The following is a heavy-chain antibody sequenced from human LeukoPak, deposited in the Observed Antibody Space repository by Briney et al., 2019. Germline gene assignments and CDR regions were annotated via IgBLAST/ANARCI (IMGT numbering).Heavy chain of an antibody. J-gene: IGHJ6*03. V-gene: IGHV4-38-2*01. CDR2: IYHSGST. D-gene: IGHD4-17*01. CDR3: ARLYGDYVPYYYYMDV. CDR1: GYSISSGYY. Sequence: PSETLSLTCAVSGYSISSGYYWGWIRQPPGKGLEWIGSIYHSGSTYYNPSLKSRVTISVDTSKNQFSLKLSSVTAADTAVYYCARLYGDYVPYYYYMDVWGKGTTVTVSS.